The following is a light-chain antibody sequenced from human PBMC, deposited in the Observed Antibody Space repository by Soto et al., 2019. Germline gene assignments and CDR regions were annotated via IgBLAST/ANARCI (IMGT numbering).Light chain of an antibody. Sequence: DIQMTQSPSSLSASVGDRVTITCQASQDITNYLNWYQQKPGKAPKILIYDASVLEAGVPSRFSGGGSGTHFTLTITSLQAEDVATYYCQQFDNLPLTFRGGTNLEIK. J-gene: IGKJ4*01. CDR3: QQFDNLPLT. V-gene: IGKV1-33*01. CDR2: DAS. CDR1: QDITNY.